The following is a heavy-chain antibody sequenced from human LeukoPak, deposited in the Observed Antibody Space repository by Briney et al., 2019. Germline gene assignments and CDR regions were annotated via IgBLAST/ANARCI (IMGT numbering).Heavy chain of an antibody. CDR3: ARALGEATAGAVAHRGLYYYYMDV. J-gene: IGHJ6*03. CDR2: INHSGST. CDR1: GGSFSGYY. D-gene: IGHD6-19*01. Sequence: SETLSLTCAVYGGSFSGYYWSWIRQPPGKGLEWIGEINHSGSTNYNPSPKSRVTISVDTSKNQFSLKLSSVTAADTAVYYCARALGEATAGAVAHRGLYYYYMDVWGKGTTVTVSS. V-gene: IGHV4-34*01.